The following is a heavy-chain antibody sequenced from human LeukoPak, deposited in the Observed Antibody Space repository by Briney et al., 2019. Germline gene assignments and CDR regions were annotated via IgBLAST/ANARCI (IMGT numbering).Heavy chain of an antibody. V-gene: IGHV1-46*01. CDR2: INPDGTAT. CDR3: TTAADQYFDY. D-gene: IGHD2-2*01. J-gene: IGHJ4*02. CDR1: GYSFSTHW. Sequence: ASVKVSCKASGYSFSTHWMHWVRQPPGQGFEWMAIINPDGTATSHSQKLQGRLSMTRDPSTSTVYLELSGLTSEDTAIYYCTTAADQYFDYWGQGSLVAVSP.